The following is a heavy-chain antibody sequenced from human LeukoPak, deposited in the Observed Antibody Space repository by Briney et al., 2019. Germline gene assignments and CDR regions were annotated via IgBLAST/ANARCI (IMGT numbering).Heavy chain of an antibody. CDR1: GGTFSSYA. J-gene: IGHJ3*02. Sequence: ASVKVSCKASGGTFSSYAISWVRQAPGQGLEWMGRIIPILGIANYAQKFQGRVTITADKSTSTAYMELSSLRSEDTAVYYCARMPWGLNDAFDIWGQGTMVTVSS. V-gene: IGHV1-69*04. D-gene: IGHD7-27*01. CDR2: IIPILGIA. CDR3: ARMPWGLNDAFDI.